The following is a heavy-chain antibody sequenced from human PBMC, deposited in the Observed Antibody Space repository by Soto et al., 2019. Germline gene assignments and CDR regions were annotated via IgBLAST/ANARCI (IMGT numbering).Heavy chain of an antibody. J-gene: IGHJ5*02. CDR2: IYYSGST. Sequence: QVQLQESGPGLVKPSQTLSLTCTVSGGSISSGGYYWSWIRQHPGKGLEWIGYIYYSGSTYYNPSLKSRVTLSVDTSKNQFSLKLSSVTAADTAVYYCARVIYREADYVVWFDPWGQGTLVTVSS. D-gene: IGHD4-17*01. CDR3: ARVIYREADYVVWFDP. CDR1: GGSISSGGYY. V-gene: IGHV4-31*03.